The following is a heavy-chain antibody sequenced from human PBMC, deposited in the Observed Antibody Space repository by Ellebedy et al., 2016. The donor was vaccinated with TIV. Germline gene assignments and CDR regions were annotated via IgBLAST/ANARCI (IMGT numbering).Heavy chain of an antibody. D-gene: IGHD4-17*01. CDR3: ARVSPDSGDYNFDL. Sequence: GSLRLXCAVSGGSISSSNWWNWVRQSPGKGLEWIGDISPGGITNNNPSLKSRVTISVDESKNQFSLKLSSVTAADTAVYFCARVSPDSGDYNFDLWGRGTLVTVSS. CDR2: ISPGGIT. V-gene: IGHV4-4*01. CDR1: GGSISSSNW. J-gene: IGHJ2*01.